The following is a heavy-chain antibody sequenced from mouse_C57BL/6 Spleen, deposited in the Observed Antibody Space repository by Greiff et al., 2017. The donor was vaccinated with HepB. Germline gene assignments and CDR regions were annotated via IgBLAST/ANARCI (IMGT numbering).Heavy chain of an antibody. CDR3: ARWDYDDWFAY. V-gene: IGHV1-76*01. CDR2: IYPGSGNT. J-gene: IGHJ3*01. D-gene: IGHD2-4*01. CDR1: GYTFTDYY. Sequence: VQLQESGAELVRPGASVKLSCKASGYTFTDYYINWVKQRPGQGLEWIARIYPGSGNTYYNEKFKAKATLTAEKSSSTAYMQLSSLTSEDSAVYFCARWDYDDWFAYWGQGTLVTVSA.